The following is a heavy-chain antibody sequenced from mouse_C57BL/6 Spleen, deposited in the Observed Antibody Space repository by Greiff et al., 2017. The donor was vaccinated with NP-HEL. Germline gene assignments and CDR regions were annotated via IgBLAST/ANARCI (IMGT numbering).Heavy chain of an antibody. CDR1: GFNIKADY. D-gene: IGHD2-5*01. CDR3: TRAYYSNYVYFAY. CDR2: IDPENGDT. J-gene: IGHJ3*01. V-gene: IGHV14-4*01. Sequence: EVQGVASGAELVRPGASVKLSCTASGFNIKADYMHWVKQRPEQGLEWIGWIDPENGDTEYASKFQGKATITADTSSNTAYLQLSSLTSEDTAVYYCTRAYYSNYVYFAYWGQGTLVTVSA.